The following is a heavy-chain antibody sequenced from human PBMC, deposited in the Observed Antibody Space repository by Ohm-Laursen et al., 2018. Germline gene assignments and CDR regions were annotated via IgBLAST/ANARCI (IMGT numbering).Heavy chain of an antibody. CDR1: GFPFSAYS. J-gene: IGHJ4*02. CDR2: ISNVVSVT. V-gene: IGHV3-48*01. CDR3: ARDWSGHYAIGY. Sequence: SLRLSCAAPGFPFSAYSMNWVRQAPGKGLEWISYISNVVSVTWYADSVKGRFTVSRDNAKNSLYLQLNSLRAEDTAVYYCARDWSGHYAIGYWGQGTLVTVSS. D-gene: IGHD3-3*01.